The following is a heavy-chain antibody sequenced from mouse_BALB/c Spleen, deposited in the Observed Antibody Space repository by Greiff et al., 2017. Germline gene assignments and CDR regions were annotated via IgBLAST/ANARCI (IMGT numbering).Heavy chain of an antibody. CDR2: IYPGNSDT. J-gene: IGHJ3*01. V-gene: IGHV1-5*01. CDR3: TRHYDYDGNFAY. D-gene: IGHD2-4*01. Sequence: VQLQQSGPELVKPGASVKMSCKASGYTFTSYWMHWVKQRPGQGLEWIGAIYPGNSDTSYNQKFKGKAKLTAVTSTSTAYMELSSLTNEDSAVYYCTRHYDYDGNFAYWGQGTLVTVSA. CDR1: GYTFTSYW.